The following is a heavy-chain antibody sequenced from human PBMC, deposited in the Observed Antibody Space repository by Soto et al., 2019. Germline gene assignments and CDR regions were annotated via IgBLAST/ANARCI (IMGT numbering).Heavy chain of an antibody. V-gene: IGHV3-23*01. Sequence: GGSRILSCAASGFTFSNYRINWVRQSPGKWLEWVSGISTNGDTANYADSVKGRFTISRDNSKNALYMQMNGLRPEDTAVYYCAKDLSRWPHYAFDSWGQGTLVTVHS. CDR3: AKDLSRWPHYAFDS. D-gene: IGHD4-17*01. CDR2: ISTNGDTA. J-gene: IGHJ5*01. CDR1: GFTFSNYR.